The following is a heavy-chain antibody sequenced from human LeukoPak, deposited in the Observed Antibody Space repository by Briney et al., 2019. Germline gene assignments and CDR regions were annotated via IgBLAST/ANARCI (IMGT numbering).Heavy chain of an antibody. J-gene: IGHJ4*02. CDR1: GFAFGDYA. CDR3: TRNRGIATAGILQAPHDY. Sequence: GRSLRLSCSASGFAFGDYAMRWVRQAPGGGVECGGFIRSKHYGETTEYAASAKGRFTISRDDSKNIVYLQMNSLKVEDTALYYCTRNRGIATAGILQAPHDYWGQGTHVTVSS. D-gene: IGHD6-13*01. V-gene: IGHV3-49*04. CDR2: IRSKHYGETT.